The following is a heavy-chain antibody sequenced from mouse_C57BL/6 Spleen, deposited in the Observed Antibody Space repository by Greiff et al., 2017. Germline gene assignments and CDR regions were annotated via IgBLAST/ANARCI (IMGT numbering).Heavy chain of an antibody. CDR1: GYTFTDYN. Sequence: VQLKQSGPELVKPGASVKMSCKASGYTFTDYNMHWVKQSHGKSLEWIGYINPNNGGTSYNQKFKGKATLTVNKSSSTAYMELRSLTSEDSAVYYCARGEVTDFDYWGQGTTLTVSS. CDR3: ARGEVTDFDY. V-gene: IGHV1-22*01. CDR2: INPNNGGT. D-gene: IGHD2-2*01. J-gene: IGHJ2*01.